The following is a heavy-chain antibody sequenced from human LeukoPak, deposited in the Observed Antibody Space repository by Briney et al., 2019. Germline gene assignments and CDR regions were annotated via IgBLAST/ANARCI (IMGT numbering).Heavy chain of an antibody. D-gene: IGHD2-15*01. CDR3: AKDWGARVAVSTVDY. CDR2: ISYDGSNK. Sequence: GGSLRLSCAASGFTFSSYGMHWVRQAPGKGLEWVAVISYDGSNKYYADSVKGRFTISRDNSKNTLYLQMNSLRAEDTAVYYCAKDWGARVAVSTVDYWGQGTLVTVSS. V-gene: IGHV3-30*18. J-gene: IGHJ4*02. CDR1: GFTFSSYG.